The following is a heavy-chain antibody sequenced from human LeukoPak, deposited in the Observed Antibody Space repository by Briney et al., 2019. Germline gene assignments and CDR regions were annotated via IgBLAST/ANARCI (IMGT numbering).Heavy chain of an antibody. CDR1: GGTFSSYA. CDR2: IIPIFGTA. V-gene: IGHV1-69*05. Sequence: SVKVSCKASGGTFSSYAISWVRQAPGQGLEWMGGIIPIFGTANYAQKFQGRVTITTDESTSTAYMELSSLRSEDTAVYYCATYRIVVVPAAIGSWFPFDYWGQGTLVTVSS. D-gene: IGHD2-2*02. J-gene: IGHJ4*02. CDR3: ATYRIVVVPAAIGSWFPFDY.